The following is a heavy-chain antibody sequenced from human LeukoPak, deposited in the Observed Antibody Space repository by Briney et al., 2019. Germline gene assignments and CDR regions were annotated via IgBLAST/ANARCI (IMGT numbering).Heavy chain of an antibody. V-gene: IGHV1-2*02. CDR1: GYTFTGYY. CDR3: ARGYCSSTSCYTWGYYYYYMDV. Sequence: ASVKVSCKASGYTFTGYYMHWVRQAPGQGLEWMGWINPNSGGTNYAQKFQGRVTMTRDTSISTAYMELSRLRSDDTAVYYCARGYCSSTSCYTWGYYYYYMDVWGKGTTVSVSS. J-gene: IGHJ6*03. D-gene: IGHD2-2*02. CDR2: INPNSGGT.